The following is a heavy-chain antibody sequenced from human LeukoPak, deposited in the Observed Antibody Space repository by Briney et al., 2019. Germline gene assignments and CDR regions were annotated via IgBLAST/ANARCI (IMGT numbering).Heavy chain of an antibody. CDR2: IGTAGDT. V-gene: IGHV3-13*04. J-gene: IGHJ4*02. CDR1: GFTLSNYD. D-gene: IGHD3-10*01. Sequence: GGSLRLSCVASGFTLSNYDMHWVRQVTGKGLEWVSAIGTAGDTYYPDSVKGRFTISREDAKNSLYLQMNSLRAADTAVYSCAIAATGHPGRVDYWGQGTLVTVSS. CDR3: AIAATGHPGRVDY.